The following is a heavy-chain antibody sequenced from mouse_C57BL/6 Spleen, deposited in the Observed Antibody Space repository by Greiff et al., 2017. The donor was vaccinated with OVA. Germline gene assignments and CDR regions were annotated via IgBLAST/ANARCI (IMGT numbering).Heavy chain of an antibody. CDR3: VRYSNYDAMDY. D-gene: IGHD2-5*01. Sequence: GGGLVQPKGSLTLSCAASGFTFNTYAMHWVRPAPGKGLEWVARIRSKSSNYATYYADSVKDRFTISRDDSQSMLYLQMNNLKTEDTAMYYGVRYSNYDAMDYWGQGTSVTVSS. CDR1: GFTFNTYA. V-gene: IGHV10-3*01. J-gene: IGHJ4*01. CDR2: IRSKSSNYAT.